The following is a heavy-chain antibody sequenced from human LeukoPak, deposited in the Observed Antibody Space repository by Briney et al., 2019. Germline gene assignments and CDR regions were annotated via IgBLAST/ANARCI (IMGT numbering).Heavy chain of an antibody. V-gene: IGHV3-21*01. CDR3: AGLRLGY. J-gene: IGHJ4*02. Sequence: GGSLRLSCAASGFTFSSYSMNWVRQAPGRGLEWVSSISSTSYYIYYADSVKGRFTISRDNAENSLYLQMDSLRAEDTAVYYCAGLRLGYWGQGTLVTVSS. CDR2: ISSTSYYI. CDR1: GFTFSSYS.